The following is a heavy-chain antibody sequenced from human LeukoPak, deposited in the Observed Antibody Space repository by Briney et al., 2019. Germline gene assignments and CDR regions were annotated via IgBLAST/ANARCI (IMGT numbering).Heavy chain of an antibody. J-gene: IGHJ6*02. CDR1: GGTLSTYS. V-gene: IGHV1-69*13. CDR3: ARGNSRWSTPSSSYYYRMDV. D-gene: IGHD4-23*01. Sequence: ASVKVSCKASGGTLSTYSISWVRQAPGQGLEWMVGIIPIFNTKNYAQRFQDRAILTADESTSTAYMELSSLRSEDTAVYYCARGNSRWSTPSSSYYYRMDVWGQGTTVAVSS. CDR2: IIPIFNTK.